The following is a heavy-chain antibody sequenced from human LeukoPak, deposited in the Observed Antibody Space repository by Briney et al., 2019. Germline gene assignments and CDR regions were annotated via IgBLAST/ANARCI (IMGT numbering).Heavy chain of an antibody. D-gene: IGHD3-9*01. Sequence: KPSETLSLTCAVYGGSFSGYYWSWIRQPPGKGLEWIGEINHSGSTNYNPSLKSRVTISVDTSKNQFSLNLSSVTAADTAVYYCARRRYIDWLSPFDYWGQGTLVTVSS. CDR2: INHSGST. CDR3: ARRRYIDWLSPFDY. V-gene: IGHV4-34*01. CDR1: GGSFSGYY. J-gene: IGHJ4*02.